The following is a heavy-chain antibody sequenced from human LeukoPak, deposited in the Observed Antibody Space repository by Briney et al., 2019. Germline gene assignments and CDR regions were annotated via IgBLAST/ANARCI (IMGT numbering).Heavy chain of an antibody. CDR2: ISGSGGST. D-gene: IGHD3-9*01. CDR1: GFTFSSYA. Sequence: GGSLRLSCAAPGFTFSSYAMSWVRQAPGKGLEWVSAISGSGGSTYYADSVKGRFTISRDNSKNTLYLQMNSLRAEDTAVYYCAKDRAREYYDILTGYAFDYWGQGTLVTVSS. J-gene: IGHJ4*02. CDR3: AKDRAREYYDILTGYAFDY. V-gene: IGHV3-23*01.